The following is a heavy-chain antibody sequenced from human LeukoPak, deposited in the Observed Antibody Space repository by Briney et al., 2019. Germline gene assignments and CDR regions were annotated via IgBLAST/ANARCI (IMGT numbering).Heavy chain of an antibody. V-gene: IGHV3-30*18. D-gene: IGHD4-17*01. Sequence: GGSLRLSCAASGFTFSSYGMHRVRQAPGKGLEWVAVISYDGSNKYYADSVKGRFTISRDNSKNTLYLQMNSLRAEDTAVYYCAKDSYGDSVFDYWGQGTLVTVSS. J-gene: IGHJ4*02. CDR2: ISYDGSNK. CDR3: AKDSYGDSVFDY. CDR1: GFTFSSYG.